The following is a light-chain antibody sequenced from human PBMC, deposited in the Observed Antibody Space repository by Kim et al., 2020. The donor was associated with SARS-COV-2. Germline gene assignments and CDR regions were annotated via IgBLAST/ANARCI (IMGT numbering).Light chain of an antibody. CDR3: AAWDHSLNGYV. CDR1: SSNIGSNT. CDR2: SNN. J-gene: IGLJ1*01. V-gene: IGLV1-44*01. Sequence: QSVLTQPPSASGTPGQRVTISCPGSSSNIGSNTVNWYQQHPGTAPKLLIYSNNQRPSGVPDRFSGSKSGTSASLAISGLQSEDEADYYCAAWDHSLNGYVFGTGTKVTVL.